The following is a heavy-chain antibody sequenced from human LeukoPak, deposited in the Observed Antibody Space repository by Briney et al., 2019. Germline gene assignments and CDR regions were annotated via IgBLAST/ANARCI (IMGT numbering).Heavy chain of an antibody. D-gene: IGHD3-22*01. Sequence: ASVKVSCKASGYTFTSYGISWVRQAPGQGLEWMGWISAYNGNTNYAQKLQGRVTMTTDTSTSTAYMELRSLRSDDTAVYYCARDQTYYYDSSGYSYWGQGTLVTVSS. CDR2: ISAYNGNT. V-gene: IGHV1-18*01. J-gene: IGHJ4*02. CDR3: ARDQTYYYDSSGYSY. CDR1: GYTFTSYG.